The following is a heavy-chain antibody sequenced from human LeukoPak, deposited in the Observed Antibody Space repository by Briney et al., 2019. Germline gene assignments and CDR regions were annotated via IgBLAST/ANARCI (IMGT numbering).Heavy chain of an antibody. CDR1: GFTFSSYG. J-gene: IGHJ4*02. CDR3: AKARGVVTASPTDY. D-gene: IGHD2-21*02. V-gene: IGHV3-30*18. CDR2: ISYDGSSK. Sequence: PGGSLRLSCAASGFTFSSYGMHWVRQAPGKGLEWVAVISYDGSSKYYADSVKGRFTISRDNSKNTLYLQMNSLRAEDTAVYYCAKARGVVTASPTDYWGQGTLVTVSS.